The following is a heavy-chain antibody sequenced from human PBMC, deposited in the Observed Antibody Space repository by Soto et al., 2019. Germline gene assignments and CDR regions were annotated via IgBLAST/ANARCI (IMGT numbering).Heavy chain of an antibody. CDR1: GFNFNSYT. Sequence: LRLSCSASGFNFNSYTMNWVRQAPGKGLEWVSSISRFSDRTYYADSVKGRFAIFRANAENSAYLQVNSLRAEDTAVNYCARVGAYFAEFEYLDYWVQGTPVTAPQ. J-gene: IGHJ4*02. D-gene: IGHD3-10*01. V-gene: IGHV3-21*06. CDR3: ARVGAYFAEFEYLDY. CDR2: ISRFSDRT.